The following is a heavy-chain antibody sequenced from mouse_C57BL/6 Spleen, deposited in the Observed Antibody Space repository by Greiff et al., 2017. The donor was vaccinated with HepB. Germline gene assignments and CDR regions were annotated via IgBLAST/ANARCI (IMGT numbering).Heavy chain of an antibody. V-gene: IGHV1-82*01. D-gene: IGHD1-1*01. CDR2: IYPGDGDT. CDR1: GYAFSSSW. Sequence: VQLQQSGPELVKPGASVKISCKASGYAFSSSWMNWVKQRPGKGLEWIGRIYPGDGDTNYNGKIKGKATLTADKSSSTAYMPLSSLTSEDSAVYCCARGDGSSYAMDYWGQGASVTVSS. J-gene: IGHJ4*01. CDR3: ARGDGSSYAMDY.